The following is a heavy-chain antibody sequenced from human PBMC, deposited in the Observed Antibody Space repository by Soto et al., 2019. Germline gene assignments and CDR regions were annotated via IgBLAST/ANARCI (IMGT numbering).Heavy chain of an antibody. CDR3: ARGEYYYDSSGYHHNWFDP. J-gene: IGHJ5*02. Sequence: ASVKVSCKASGGTFSSYTISWVRQAPGQGLEWMGRIIAYNGNTNYAQKLQGRVTMTTDTSTSTAYMELRSLRSDDTAVYYCARGEYYYDSSGYHHNWFDPWGQGTLVTVSS. CDR1: GGTFSSYT. V-gene: IGHV1-18*01. D-gene: IGHD3-22*01. CDR2: IIAYNGNT.